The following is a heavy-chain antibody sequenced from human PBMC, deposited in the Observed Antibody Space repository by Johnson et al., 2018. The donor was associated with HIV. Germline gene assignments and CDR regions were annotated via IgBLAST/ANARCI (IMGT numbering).Heavy chain of an antibody. CDR1: GFTVSSNY. D-gene: IGHD3-10*01. CDR3: ARSGYGSGSTHDAFDI. J-gene: IGHJ3*02. Sequence: VQLVESGGGVVQPGGSLRLSCAASGFTVSSNYMSWVRQAPGKGLAWVSVIYSGGSTYYADSVKGRFTISRDNSKNTLYLQMNSLRAEDTAVYYCARSGYGSGSTHDAFDIWGQGTMVTVSS. V-gene: IGHV3-66*01. CDR2: IYSGGST.